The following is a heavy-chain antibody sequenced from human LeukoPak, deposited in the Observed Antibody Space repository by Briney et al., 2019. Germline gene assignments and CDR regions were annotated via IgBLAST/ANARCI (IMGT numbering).Heavy chain of an antibody. CDR3: ANLWSGDYFDY. CDR2: ISETSSHT. CDR1: GFTFSSNA. Sequence: GGSLRLSCAASGFTFSSNAMTWVRQAPGQGLEWVSSISETSSHTFYADSVKGRFTISRDNTKSTLFLQMNSLRAEDTALYYCANLWSGDYFDYWGQGTLVTVSS. D-gene: IGHD3-10*02. V-gene: IGHV3-23*01. J-gene: IGHJ4*02.